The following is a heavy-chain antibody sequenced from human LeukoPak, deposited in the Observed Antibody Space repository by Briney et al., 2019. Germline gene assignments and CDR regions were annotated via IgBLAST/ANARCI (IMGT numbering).Heavy chain of an antibody. CDR2: INHSGST. Sequence: SETLSLTCTVSGGSISSYYWSWIRQPPGKGLEWIGEINHSGSTNYNPSLKSRVTISVDTSKNQFSLKLSSVTAADTAVYYCARGDVYWFDPWGQGTLVTVSS. V-gene: IGHV4-34*01. CDR3: ARGDVYWFDP. CDR1: GGSISSYY. J-gene: IGHJ5*02.